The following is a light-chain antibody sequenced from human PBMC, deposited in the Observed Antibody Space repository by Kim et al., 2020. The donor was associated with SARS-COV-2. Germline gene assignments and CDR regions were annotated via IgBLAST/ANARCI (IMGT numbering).Light chain of an antibody. CDR3: QQYYCDPRT. J-gene: IGKJ1*01. Sequence: AIRMTQSPSSLSASTGDRVTITCRASQDIGSYLAWYQQKPGQAPSLLIYTASTLQSGVPSRFSGSGSGTDFTLTISCLQSEDYASYYCQQYYCDPRTFGQGTKVDIK. CDR1: QDIGSY. CDR2: TAS. V-gene: IGKV1-8*01.